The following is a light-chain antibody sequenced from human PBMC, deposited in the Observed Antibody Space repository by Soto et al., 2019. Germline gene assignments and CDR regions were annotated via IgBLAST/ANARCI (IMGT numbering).Light chain of an antibody. CDR2: DVS. CDR3: GTWDSSLSVVV. Sequence: QSALTQPASVSGSPGQSITISCTGTSSDVGGYNYVSWYQQHPGKAPKLMIYDVSNRPSGVSNRFSGSKSSNTASLTISGLQAEDEADYYCGTWDSSLSVVVFGGGTKRTVL. CDR1: SSDVGGYNY. J-gene: IGLJ2*01. V-gene: IGLV2-14*01.